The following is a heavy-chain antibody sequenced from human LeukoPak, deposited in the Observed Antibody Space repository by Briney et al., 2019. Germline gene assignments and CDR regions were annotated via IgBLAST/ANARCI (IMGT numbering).Heavy chain of an antibody. V-gene: IGHV1-46*01. CDR2: INPTVGDT. Sequence: RASVKVSCKASGYTLTSYYMHWVRQAPGQGLEWMGIINPTVGDTIYAQKFQGRVTMTRGMSTSTVYMELSSLRSDDTAVYYCTRYGFSSSWQGGWHAFDIWGQGTMVTVSS. D-gene: IGHD6-13*01. J-gene: IGHJ3*02. CDR3: TRYGFSSSWQGGWHAFDI. CDR1: GYTLTSYY.